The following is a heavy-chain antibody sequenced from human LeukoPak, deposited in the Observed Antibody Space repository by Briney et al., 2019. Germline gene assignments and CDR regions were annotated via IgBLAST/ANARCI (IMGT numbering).Heavy chain of an antibody. D-gene: IGHD3-10*01. V-gene: IGHV1-2*02. Sequence: GASLNVSCTASGYXFTAYHIHWVRQAPGQGLEWMGWINPNGGGTHNAPKFKGRFTMTRATSFTTAYMELRSLRSDDTAVYYCARDRGGDAFDIWGQGTMVTVSS. J-gene: IGHJ3*02. CDR2: INPNGGGT. CDR3: ARDRGGDAFDI. CDR1: GYXFTAYH.